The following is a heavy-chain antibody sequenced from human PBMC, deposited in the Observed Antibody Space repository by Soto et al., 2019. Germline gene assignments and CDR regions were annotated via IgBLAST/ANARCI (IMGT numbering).Heavy chain of an antibody. D-gene: IGHD6-13*01. CDR3: ARDHYQQLVLGHWFAP. Sequence: SETLSLTRTVSGGSISSGGYYWRRIHQHPGKGLEWIGYIYHSGSTYYNPSLKSRVTISVDTSKNQFTLKLSSVTAADTAVYYWARDHYQQLVLGHWFAPCGQGTPVTVS. V-gene: IGHV4-31*03. CDR2: IYHSGST. CDR1: GGSISSGGYY. J-gene: IGHJ5*02.